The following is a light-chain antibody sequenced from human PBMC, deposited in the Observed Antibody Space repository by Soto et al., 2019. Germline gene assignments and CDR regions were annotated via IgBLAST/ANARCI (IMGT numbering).Light chain of an antibody. Sequence: QSVLTQPPSASSTPGQTVTISCSGSTSNIGTFYVYWYQHLPGTAPKLLIYLGDQRASGVSDRFSGSKSGTSASLAINGLRSDDEADYYCAACDDNLNAYVLGSGTKLTVL. CDR1: TSNIGTFY. J-gene: IGLJ1*01. CDR3: AACDDNLNAYV. V-gene: IGLV1-47*02. CDR2: LGD.